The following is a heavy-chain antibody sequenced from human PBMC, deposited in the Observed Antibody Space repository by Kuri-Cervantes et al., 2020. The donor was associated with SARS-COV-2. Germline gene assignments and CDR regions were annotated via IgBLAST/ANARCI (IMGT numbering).Heavy chain of an antibody. Sequence: GGSLRLSCAASGFTFSSYWMSWVRQAPGKGLEWVANIKQDGSEKYYVDSVKGRFTISRDNAKNSLYLQMNSLRAEDTAVYYCAREFPSSPVHAFDIWGQGTMVTVSS. CDR2: IKQDGSEK. V-gene: IGHV3-7*01. CDR1: GFTFSSYW. J-gene: IGHJ3*02. D-gene: IGHD6-6*01. CDR3: AREFPSSPVHAFDI.